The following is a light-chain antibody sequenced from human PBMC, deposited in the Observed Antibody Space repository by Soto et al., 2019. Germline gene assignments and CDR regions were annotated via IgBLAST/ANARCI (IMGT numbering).Light chain of an antibody. CDR2: DAS. CDR1: QSVSSF. Sequence: EIVLTQSPATLSLSPGERATLSCRASQSVSSFLAWYQQKPGQAPRLLIYDASTRATGVPARFTASGSGTDFTLTIGSLEAEDFAVYYCQQRSNWSYTFGQGTKLEIK. V-gene: IGKV3-11*01. J-gene: IGKJ2*01. CDR3: QQRSNWSYT.